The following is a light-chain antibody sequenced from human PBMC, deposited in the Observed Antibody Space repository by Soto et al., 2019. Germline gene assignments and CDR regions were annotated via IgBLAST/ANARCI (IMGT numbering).Light chain of an antibody. CDR2: GVS. CDR3: QQYVTSPLT. J-gene: IGKJ4*01. V-gene: IGKV3-20*01. Sequence: EIVLTQSPGTLSLSPGERATLSCRASQSVSSYLAWYQQKPDQAPRLLIYGVSSRATGIPDRVSGSGSGTDFTLTISRLEPEDFAVYYCQQYVTSPLTFGGGTKVEIK. CDR1: QSVSSY.